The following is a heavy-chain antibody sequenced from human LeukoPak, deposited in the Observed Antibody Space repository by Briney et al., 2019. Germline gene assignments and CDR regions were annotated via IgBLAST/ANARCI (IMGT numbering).Heavy chain of an antibody. Sequence: SETLSLTCTVSGGSISSGDYYWSWIRQPPGKGLEWIGHIHYSGSTYYNPSLKSRVTISVDTSKNQFSLKLSSVTAADTAVYYCARDKNGVVPAAMPGWFDPWGQGTLVTVSS. J-gene: IGHJ5*02. CDR2: IHYSGST. CDR1: GGSISSGDYY. D-gene: IGHD2-2*01. V-gene: IGHV4-30-4*01. CDR3: ARDKNGVVPAAMPGWFDP.